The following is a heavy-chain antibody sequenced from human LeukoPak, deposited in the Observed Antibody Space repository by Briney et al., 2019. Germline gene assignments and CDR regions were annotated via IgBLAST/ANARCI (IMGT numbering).Heavy chain of an antibody. V-gene: IGHV4-34*01. Sequence: PSETLSLTCAVYGGSFSGYYWSWIRQPPGKGLEWIGEINHSGSTSCNPSLKSRVTISVDTSKNQFSLKLSSVTAADTAVYYCARIYKQYCSGGSCYHYYYGMDVWGQGTTVTVSS. CDR1: GGSFSGYY. CDR2: INHSGST. D-gene: IGHD2-15*01. CDR3: ARIYKQYCSGGSCYHYYYGMDV. J-gene: IGHJ6*02.